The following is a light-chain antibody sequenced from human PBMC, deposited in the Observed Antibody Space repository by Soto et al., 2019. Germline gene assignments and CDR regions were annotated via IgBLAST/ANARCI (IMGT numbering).Light chain of an antibody. CDR3: AAWDDSLNAYV. Sequence: QSVLTQPPSVSEAPRQRVTISCSGSSSNIGNNAVNWYQQLPGQAPKIVIYYDDLLTSGVSDRFSGYKSGISASLAISDLQSDDEADYYCAAWDDSLNAYVFGPGTKLTVL. J-gene: IGLJ1*01. CDR2: YDD. V-gene: IGLV1-36*01. CDR1: SSNIGNNA.